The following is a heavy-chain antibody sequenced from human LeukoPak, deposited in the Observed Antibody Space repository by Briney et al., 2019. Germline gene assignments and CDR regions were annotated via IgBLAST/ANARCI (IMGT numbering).Heavy chain of an antibody. CDR2: IYYSGST. Sequence: SETLSLTCAVSGGSSSSSNWWNWVRQPPGKGLEWIGYIYYSGSTYYNPSLESRVTISVDTSKNQFSLKLSSVTAADTAVYYCARHSSGHEAFDYWGQGTLVTVSS. D-gene: IGHD3-22*01. CDR1: GGSSSSSNW. V-gene: IGHV4-4*02. CDR3: ARHSSGHEAFDY. J-gene: IGHJ4*02.